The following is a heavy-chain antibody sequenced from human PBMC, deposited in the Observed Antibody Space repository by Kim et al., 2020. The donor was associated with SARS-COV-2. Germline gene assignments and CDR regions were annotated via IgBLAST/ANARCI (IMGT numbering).Heavy chain of an antibody. V-gene: IGHV4-31*03. CDR3: ARERWLTSYGYSGYDDYYYGMDV. CDR1: GGSISSGGYY. D-gene: IGHD5-12*01. CDR2: IYYSGST. J-gene: IGHJ6*02. Sequence: SETLSLTCTVSGGSISSGGYYWSWIRQHPGKGLEWIGYIYYSGSTYYNPSLKSRVTISVDTSKNQFSLKLSSVTAADTAVYYCARERWLTSYGYSGYDDYYYGMDVWGQGTTVTVSS.